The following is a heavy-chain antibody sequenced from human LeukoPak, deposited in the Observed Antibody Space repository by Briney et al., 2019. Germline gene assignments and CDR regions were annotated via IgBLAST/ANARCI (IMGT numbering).Heavy chain of an antibody. CDR3: ARAPGTIYSNYANPDY. CDR1: GFTFDDHD. V-gene: IGHV3-21*01. CDR2: ISADRTYI. D-gene: IGHD4-11*01. J-gene: IGHJ4*02. Sequence: GGSLRLSCVASGFTFDDHDMGWVRQAPGKGLEWISCISADRTYIHYADSVKGRFTISRDNAKNSLSLQMDSLRAEDTAVYYCARAPGTIYSNYANPDYWGRGTLVTVSS.